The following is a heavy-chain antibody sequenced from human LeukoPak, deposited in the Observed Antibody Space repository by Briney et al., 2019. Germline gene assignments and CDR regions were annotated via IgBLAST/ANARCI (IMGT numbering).Heavy chain of an antibody. CDR3: ARGLSSSWPYYYYYMDV. J-gene: IGHJ6*03. Sequence: SGTLSLTCAVSGGSISSGNWWSWVRQPPGKGLQWIGEIFHSGSTNYNPSLKSRVTISVDNSKNQLSLKLSSVTAADTAVYYCARGLSSSWPYYYYYMDVWGKGTTVTISS. CDR1: GGSISSGNW. D-gene: IGHD6-13*01. V-gene: IGHV4-4*02. CDR2: IFHSGST.